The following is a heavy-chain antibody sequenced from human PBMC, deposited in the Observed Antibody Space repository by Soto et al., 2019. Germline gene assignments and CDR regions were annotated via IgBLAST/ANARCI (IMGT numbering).Heavy chain of an antibody. CDR3: ARDNGDCVYDY. CDR2: THYSGST. CDR1: GASISNYY. V-gene: IGHV4-59*01. J-gene: IGHJ4*02. D-gene: IGHD2-21*02. Sequence: PSETLSLTCTVSGASISNYYWTWIRQPPGKGLEWIGYTHYSGSTTYNSYLKSRVTISVDMSKNQVSLKLSSVTAADTAVYYCARDNGDCVYDYWGQGALVTVSS.